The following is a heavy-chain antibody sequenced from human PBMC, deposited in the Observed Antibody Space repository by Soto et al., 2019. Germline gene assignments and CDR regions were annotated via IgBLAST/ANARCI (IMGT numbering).Heavy chain of an antibody. D-gene: IGHD1-26*01. Sequence: SQTLSLTCAISGDSVSSNSAAWNWIRQSPSRGLEWLGRTYYRSKWYNDYAVSVKSRITINPDTSKNQFSLQLNSVTPEDTAVYYCARESGAKFNDRVERAYYYYYGMDVWGQGTTVTVSS. CDR2: TYYRSKWYN. V-gene: IGHV6-1*01. CDR1: GDSVSSNSAA. J-gene: IGHJ6*02. CDR3: ARESGAKFNDRVERAYYYYYGMDV.